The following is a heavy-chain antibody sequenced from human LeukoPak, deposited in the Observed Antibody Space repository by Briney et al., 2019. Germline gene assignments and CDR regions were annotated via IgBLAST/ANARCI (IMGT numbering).Heavy chain of an antibody. J-gene: IGHJ4*02. CDR1: GYTFSSFG. CDR3: ARDLPSLSPVALTY. CDR2: INGNNGNT. D-gene: IGHD2-2*01. V-gene: IGHV1-18*01. Sequence: ASVKVSYKASGYTFSSFGISWVRQAPGQGLEWMGWINGNNGNTNYAEKLQGRLTMTTDTSTSTAYMELRSLRSDDTAVYYCARDLPSLSPVALTYRAQGTLVTVSS.